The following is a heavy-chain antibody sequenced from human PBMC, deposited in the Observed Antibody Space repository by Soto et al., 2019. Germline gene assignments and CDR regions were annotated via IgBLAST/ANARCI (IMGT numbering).Heavy chain of an antibody. CDR3: AKGGQSYDY. CDR1: GFTFSTYA. CDR2: ISTSVGST. J-gene: IGHJ4*02. V-gene: IGHV3-23*01. D-gene: IGHD3-10*01. Sequence: EVQLLESGGGSVQPGGYLRLSCAASGFTFSTYAMSWVRQAPGKGLEWVSAISTSVGSTYYTDSVKGRFTISRDNSKNALYRQMNSLRDEDTDVYYCAKGGQSYDYWGQGTLVTVSS.